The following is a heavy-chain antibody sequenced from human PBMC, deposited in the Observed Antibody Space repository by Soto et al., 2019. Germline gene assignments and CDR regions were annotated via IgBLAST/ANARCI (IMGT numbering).Heavy chain of an antibody. D-gene: IGHD6-19*01. CDR3: ARAPQTVAGTVPYGMDV. CDR2: INPNSGGT. J-gene: IGHJ6*02. Sequence: QVQLVQSGAEVKKPGASVKVSCKASGYTFTGYYMHWVRQAPGQGLEWMGWINPNSGGTNYAQKFQGWVTMTRDTSISTAYMELSRLRSDDTAVYYCARAPQTVAGTVPYGMDVWGQGTTVTVSS. CDR1: GYTFTGYY. V-gene: IGHV1-2*04.